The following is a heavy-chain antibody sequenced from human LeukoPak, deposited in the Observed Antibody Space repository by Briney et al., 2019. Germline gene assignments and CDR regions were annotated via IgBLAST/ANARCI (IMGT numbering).Heavy chain of an antibody. V-gene: IGHV3-53*01. Sequence: GGSLRLSCAASGFSVSSNYMSWVRQAPGKGLEWVSVIYSGGSTFYTDSVKDRFTISRDSSKNTLFLQMNSLRAEDTAVYYCARDEGSSWPPSDYWGQGTLVTVSS. CDR3: ARDEGSSWPPSDY. J-gene: IGHJ4*02. CDR1: GFSVSSNY. CDR2: IYSGGST. D-gene: IGHD6-13*01.